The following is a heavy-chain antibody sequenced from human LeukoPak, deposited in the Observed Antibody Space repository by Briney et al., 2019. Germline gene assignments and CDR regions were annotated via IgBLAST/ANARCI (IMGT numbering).Heavy chain of an antibody. J-gene: IGHJ4*02. D-gene: IGHD3-3*01. V-gene: IGHV4-38-2*02. CDR1: GYSISSGYY. CDR3: ARLRFLEWLPKELRGYFDY. CDR2: INHSGST. Sequence: PSETLSLTCTVSGYSISSGYYWGWIRQPPGKGLEWIGEINHSGSTNYNPSLKSRVTISVDTSKNQFSLKLSSVTAADTAVYYCARLRFLEWLPKELRGYFDYWGQGTLVTVSS.